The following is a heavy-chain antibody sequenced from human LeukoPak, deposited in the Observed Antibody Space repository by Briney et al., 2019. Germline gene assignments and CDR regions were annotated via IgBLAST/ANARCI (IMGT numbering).Heavy chain of an antibody. CDR3: ARMDTWFGRAAAGMGE. Sequence: GGSLRLSCAASGFTFSSYAMHWVRQAPGKGLEWVAVISYDGSNKYYADSVKGRFTISRDNSKNTLYLQMNSLRAEDTAVYYCARMDTWFGRAAAGMGEWGQGTLVTVSS. CDR1: GFTFSSYA. V-gene: IGHV3-30-3*01. D-gene: IGHD6-13*01. CDR2: ISYDGSNK. J-gene: IGHJ4*02.